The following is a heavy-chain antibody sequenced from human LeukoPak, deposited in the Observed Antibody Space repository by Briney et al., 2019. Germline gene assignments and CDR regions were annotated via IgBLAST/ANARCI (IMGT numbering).Heavy chain of an antibody. CDR3: AKASVGHCSGAFCYHFDS. CDR2: IYSGGST. J-gene: IGHJ4*02. CDR1: GFTVSSNY. D-gene: IGHD2-15*01. Sequence: GGSLRLSCAASGFTVSSNYMSWVRQAPGKGLECVSVIYSGGSTYYADSVKGRFTISRDNSKNTLYLQMNSLRAEDTAVYYCAKASVGHCSGAFCYHFDSWGQGTLVTVSS. V-gene: IGHV3-53*01.